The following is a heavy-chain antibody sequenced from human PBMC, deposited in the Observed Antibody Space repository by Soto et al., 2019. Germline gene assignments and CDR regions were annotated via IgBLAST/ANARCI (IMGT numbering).Heavy chain of an antibody. CDR2: INPNSGGT. D-gene: IGHD6-13*01. V-gene: IGHV1-2*04. CDR3: ARDEGIAAAGSGSYYYGMDV. J-gene: IGHJ6*02. Sequence: ASVKVSCKASGYTFTGYYMHWVRQAPGQGLEWMGWINPNSGGTNYAQKFQGWVTMTRDTSISTAYMELGRLRSDDTAVYYCARDEGIAAAGSGSYYYGMDVWGQGTTVTVSS. CDR1: GYTFTGYY.